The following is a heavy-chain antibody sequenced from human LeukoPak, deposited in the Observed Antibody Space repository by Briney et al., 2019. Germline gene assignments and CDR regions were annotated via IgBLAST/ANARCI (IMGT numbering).Heavy chain of an antibody. CDR2: IRYDGSNK. D-gene: IGHD6-19*01. Sequence: GGSLRLSCAASGFTFSSYGMHWVRQAPGKGLEGVAFIRYDGSNKYYADSVKGRFTISRDNSKNTLYLQMNSLRAEDTAVYYCAKDPGIAVAGYFDYWGQGTLVTVSS. CDR3: AKDPGIAVAGYFDY. J-gene: IGHJ4*02. CDR1: GFTFSSYG. V-gene: IGHV3-30*02.